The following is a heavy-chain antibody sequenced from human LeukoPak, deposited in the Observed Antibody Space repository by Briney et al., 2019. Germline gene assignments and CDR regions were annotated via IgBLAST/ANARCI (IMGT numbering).Heavy chain of an antibody. CDR1: GFTFSSYG. J-gene: IGHJ4*02. D-gene: IGHD3-22*01. CDR3: ARDHYDSSGYYYYFEY. CDR2: IWYDGSNK. V-gene: IGHV3-33*01. Sequence: GGSLRLSCAASGFTFSSYGMHWVRQAPGKGLEWVAVIWYDGSNKYYADSVKGRFTISRDNPRNTLYLQMNSPRAEDTAVYYCARDHYDSSGYYYYFEYWGQGTLVTVSS.